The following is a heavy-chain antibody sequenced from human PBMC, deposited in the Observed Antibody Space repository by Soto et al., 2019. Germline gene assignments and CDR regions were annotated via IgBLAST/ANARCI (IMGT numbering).Heavy chain of an antibody. CDR3: AKLVDKSLDDY. Sequence: QVQLVASGGGVVQPGRSLRLSCVASGFTFSTSDMHWVRQAPGQGLEWVAVVSYDERNIYYADSVKGRFSVSRDNSKNTLFLHMNSLRAEDTAVYFCAKLVDKSLDDYWGQGALVAVSS. CDR1: GFTFSTSD. J-gene: IGHJ4*02. V-gene: IGHV3-30*18. CDR2: VSYDERNI. D-gene: IGHD3-16*01.